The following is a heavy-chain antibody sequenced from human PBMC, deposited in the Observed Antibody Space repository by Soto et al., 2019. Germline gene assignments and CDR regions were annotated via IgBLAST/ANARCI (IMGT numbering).Heavy chain of an antibody. D-gene: IGHD3-10*01. CDR1: GYIFTNYD. V-gene: IGHV1-18*01. CDR3: ARFGSAPYYYYGVDV. Sequence: QVQLVQSEPEVRKPGASVKVSCKASGYIFTNYDITWVRQAPGQGLEWMGWVSGYNGNTKYAQKFQDRVTMTTDTSTRTVYMELRSLRSDDTAVYYCARFGSAPYYYYGVDVWGQGTTVFVSS. J-gene: IGHJ6*02. CDR2: VSGYNGNT.